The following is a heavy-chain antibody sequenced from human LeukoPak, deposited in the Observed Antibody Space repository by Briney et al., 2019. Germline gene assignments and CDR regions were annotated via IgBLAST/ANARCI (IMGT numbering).Heavy chain of an antibody. J-gene: IGHJ4*02. CDR3: SRAREDSGYGAIDY. Sequence: SETLSLTCTVSGYSISSGYYWGWIRQPPGKGLEWIGSIYHSGSTFYNPSLKSRVTISVDTSKNQFSLKLSSVTAADTAVYYCSRAREDSGYGAIDYWGQGALATVSS. V-gene: IGHV4-38-2*02. D-gene: IGHD5-12*01. CDR1: GYSISSGYY. CDR2: IYHSGST.